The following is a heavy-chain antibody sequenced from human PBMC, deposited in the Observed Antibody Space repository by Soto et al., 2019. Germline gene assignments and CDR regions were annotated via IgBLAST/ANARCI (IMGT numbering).Heavy chain of an antibody. V-gene: IGHV3-30*03. CDR3: AVPPYGSSSLYGFFQH. CDR1: GFTFSSNG. CDR2: ISYDGSNK. J-gene: IGHJ1*01. Sequence: QVQLVESGGGVVQPGRSLRLSCAASGFTFSSNGMHWVRQAPGKGLEWVAVISYDGSNKYYADSVKGRCTISRDNSKNPLYLQMNSLRAEDTAVYYCAVPPYGSSSLYGFFQHWGQGTLVTVSS. D-gene: IGHD6-13*01.